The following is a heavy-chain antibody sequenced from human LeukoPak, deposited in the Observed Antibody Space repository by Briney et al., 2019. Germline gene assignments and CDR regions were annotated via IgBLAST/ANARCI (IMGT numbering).Heavy chain of an antibody. CDR2: IYYSGST. V-gene: IGHV4-59*12. CDR3: ARGFRKRWLQLRAFDI. J-gene: IGHJ3*02. CDR1: GGSISSYY. D-gene: IGHD5-24*01. Sequence: ASETLSLTCTVSGGSISSYYWSWIRQPPGKGLEWIGYIYYSGSTNYNPSLKSRVTISVDTSKNQFSLKLSSVTAADTAVYYCARGFRKRWLQLRAFDIWGQGTMVTVSS.